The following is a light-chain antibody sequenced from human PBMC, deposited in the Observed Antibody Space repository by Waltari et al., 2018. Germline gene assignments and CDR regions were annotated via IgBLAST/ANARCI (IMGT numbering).Light chain of an antibody. CDR2: AAS. J-gene: IGKJ5*01. CDR3: QQFKSYPPT. V-gene: IGKV1-16*01. CDR1: QGLSNN. Sequence: IQMTQSPSSLSASVGDRVTMTCRASQGLSNNLVWFQQKPGKAPKILIYAASSLQSGVPSRFSGSGSGTDFTLTISSLQPEDFATYYCQQFKSYPPTFGQGTRLEIK.